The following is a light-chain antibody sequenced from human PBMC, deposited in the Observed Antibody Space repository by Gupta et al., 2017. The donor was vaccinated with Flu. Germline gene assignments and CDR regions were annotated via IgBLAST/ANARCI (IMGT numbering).Light chain of an antibody. CDR1: QSFLYSSNNKNY. CDR2: WAS. Sequence: ATINCKSSQSFLYSSNNKNYLAWYQQKPGQPPKLLIYWASTRESGVPERFSGSGSGTDFTLTISSLQAEDVAVYYCQQYYSIPQSFGQGTKLEIK. CDR3: QQYYSIPQS. J-gene: IGKJ2*03. V-gene: IGKV4-1*01.